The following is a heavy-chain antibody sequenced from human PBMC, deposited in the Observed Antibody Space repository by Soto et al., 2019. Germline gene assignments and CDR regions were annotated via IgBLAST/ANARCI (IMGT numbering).Heavy chain of an antibody. CDR2: MNPNSGNT. V-gene: IGHV1-8*01. Sequence: QVQLVQSGAEVKKPGASVKVSCKASGYTFTSYDINWVRQATGQGLEYLGWMNPNSGNTGYVQKFQGRVTMTWDSSITTAYMELDSLRSEDSAGYFCARGVKDGACPGGFDPGGQGTLVTVSS. J-gene: IGHJ5*02. D-gene: IGHD4-17*01. CDR3: ARGVKDGACPGGFDP. CDR1: GYTFTSYD.